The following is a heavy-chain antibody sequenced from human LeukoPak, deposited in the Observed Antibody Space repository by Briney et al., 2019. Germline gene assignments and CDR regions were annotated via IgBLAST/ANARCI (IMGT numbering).Heavy chain of an antibody. J-gene: IGHJ4*02. D-gene: IGHD3-16*02. Sequence: ASVKVSCKASGYTFTNYAMNWVRQAPGQGLEWVGWIHPSTGNPTYAQDFTGRFVFSLDTSVSTTYLQISSLKAEDTAVYYCARAYQRLGELSLPDYWGQGTLVTVSS. CDR2: IHPSTGNP. CDR3: ARAYQRLGELSLPDY. V-gene: IGHV7-4-1*02. CDR1: GYTFTNYA.